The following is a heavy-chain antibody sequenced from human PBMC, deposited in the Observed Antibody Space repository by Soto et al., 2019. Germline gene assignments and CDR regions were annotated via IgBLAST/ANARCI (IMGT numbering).Heavy chain of an antibody. CDR1: GGTFSSYA. CDR2: IIPIFGTA. D-gene: IGHD6-25*01. J-gene: IGHJ6*02. V-gene: IGHV1-69*13. CDR3: ARVETAGGFNYWYYGKDV. Sequence: SVKVSCKASGGTFSSYAISWVRQAPGQGLEWMGGIIPIFGTANYAQKFQGRVTITADESTSTAYMELSSLRSEDTAVYYCARVETAGGFNYWYYGKDVWGQGTTVTVSS.